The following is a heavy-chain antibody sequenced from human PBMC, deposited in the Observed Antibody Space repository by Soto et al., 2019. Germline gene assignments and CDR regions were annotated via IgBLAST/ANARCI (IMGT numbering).Heavy chain of an antibody. Sequence: ASVKVSCKASGYTFTGYYMHWVRQAPGQGLEWMGWINPNSGGTNYAQKFQGWVTMTRDTSISTAYMELSRLRSDDTAVYYCARDFYCSGSLNNWFYPWGQGTLVTVSS. CDR3: ARDFYCSGSLNNWFYP. CDR2: INPNSGGT. V-gene: IGHV1-2*04. CDR1: GYTFTGYY. J-gene: IGHJ5*02. D-gene: IGHD3-10*01.